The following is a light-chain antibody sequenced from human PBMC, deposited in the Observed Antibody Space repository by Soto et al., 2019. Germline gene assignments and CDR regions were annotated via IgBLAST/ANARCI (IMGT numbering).Light chain of an antibody. V-gene: IGKV3-20*01. CDR3: QQYGGSPQT. CDR1: QSVSNY. J-gene: IGKJ1*01. Sequence: EMVLTQSPGTLSLSPGERATLSCRASQSVSNYLAWYQQKPGQAPRLLIYGASRRATVIPDRFSGSGSGTDFTLTISRLEPEDFAVYYCQQYGGSPQTFGQWTNVEIQ. CDR2: GAS.